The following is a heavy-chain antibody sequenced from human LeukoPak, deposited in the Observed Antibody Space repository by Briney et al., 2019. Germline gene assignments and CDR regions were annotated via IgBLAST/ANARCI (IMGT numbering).Heavy chain of an antibody. Sequence: SETLSLTCAVYGGSFSGYYWSWIRQPPGKGLEWIGEINHSGSTNYNPSLKSRVTISVDTSKNQFSLKLSSVTAADAAVYYCAREYDFWSGYEGTDHDYYYYYMDVWGKGTTVTVSS. CDR2: INHSGST. CDR3: AREYDFWSGYEGTDHDYYYYYMDV. CDR1: GGSFSGYY. V-gene: IGHV4-34*01. J-gene: IGHJ6*03. D-gene: IGHD3-3*01.